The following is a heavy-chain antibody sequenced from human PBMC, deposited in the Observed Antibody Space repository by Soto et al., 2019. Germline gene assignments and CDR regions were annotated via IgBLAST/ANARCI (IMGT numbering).Heavy chain of an antibody. V-gene: IGHV1-24*01. Sequence: ASVKVSCKVSGYTLTELSMHWVRQARGKGREWMGGFDPEDGETIYAQKFQGRVTMTEDTSIDTAYMELSSLRYEDTAVYYCAKVRGDYCTNGVCYRNAFDIWGQGTMVTVSS. D-gene: IGHD2-8*01. J-gene: IGHJ3*02. CDR1: GYTLTELS. CDR2: FDPEDGET. CDR3: AKVRGDYCTNGVCYRNAFDI.